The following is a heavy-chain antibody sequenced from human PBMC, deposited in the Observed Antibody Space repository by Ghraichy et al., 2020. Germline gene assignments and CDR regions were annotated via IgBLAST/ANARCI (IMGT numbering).Heavy chain of an antibody. V-gene: IGHV4-39*01. CDR2: IYYSGST. CDR1: GGSISSSSYY. J-gene: IGHJ6*02. Sequence: SETLYLTCTVSGGSISSSSYYWGWIRQPPGKGLEWIGSIYYSGSTYYNPSLKSRVTISVDTSKNQFSLKLSSVTAADTAVYYCASPRWGGNSYYYYYYGMDVWGQGTTVTVSS. CDR3: ASPRWGGNSYYYYYYGMDV. D-gene: IGHD4-23*01.